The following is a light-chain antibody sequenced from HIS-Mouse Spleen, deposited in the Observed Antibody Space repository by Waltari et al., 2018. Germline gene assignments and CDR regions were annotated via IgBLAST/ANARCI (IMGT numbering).Light chain of an antibody. CDR1: QSISSY. J-gene: IGKJ3*01. Sequence: DIQMTQSPSSLSASVVDRVTITCRASQSISSYLNWYHQNPGKAPKLLNYAASSLQSGVPLSVSGSGSGTDFTLTISSLQPEDFATYYCQQSYSTLTFGPGTKVDIK. CDR2: AAS. V-gene: IGKV1-39*01. CDR3: QQSYSTLT.